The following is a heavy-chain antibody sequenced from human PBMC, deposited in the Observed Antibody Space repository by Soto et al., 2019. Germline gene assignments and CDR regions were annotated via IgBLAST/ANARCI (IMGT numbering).Heavy chain of an antibody. CDR3: ASWRSYSGSYCFDY. D-gene: IGHD1-26*01. J-gene: IGHJ4*02. V-gene: IGHV1-69*06. Sequence: GASVKVSCKASGGTFNTYTINWLRQAPGRGLEWVGQVVPMYDSVNYAETFQGRVTITVDKSTNTAYMELTSLRSQDTALYFCASWRSYSGSYCFDYWGKGTLVTVSS. CDR1: GGTFNTYT. CDR2: VVPMYDSV.